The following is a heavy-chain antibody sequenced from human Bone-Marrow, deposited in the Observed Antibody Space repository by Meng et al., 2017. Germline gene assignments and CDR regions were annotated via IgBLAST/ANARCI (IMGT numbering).Heavy chain of an antibody. CDR2: IYYSGST. D-gene: IGHD3-22*01. V-gene: IGHV4-59*01. CDR1: GGSISSYY. CDR3: ARGADYYDSSGYYYSYYYGMDV. J-gene: IGHJ6*02. Sequence: SETLSLTCTVSGGSISSYYWSWIRQPPGKGLEWIGYIYYSGSTNHNPSLKSRVTISVDTSKNQFSLKLRSVTAADTAVYYCARGADYYDSSGYYYSYYYGMDVWGQGTTVTVSS.